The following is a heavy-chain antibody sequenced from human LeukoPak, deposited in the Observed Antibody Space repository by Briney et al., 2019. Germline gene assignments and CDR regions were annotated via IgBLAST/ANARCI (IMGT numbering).Heavy chain of an antibody. CDR1: GGSISSGDYY. CDR2: IYYSGST. J-gene: IGHJ5*02. Sequence: KSSQTLSLTCTVSGGSISSGDYYWSWIRQPPGKGLEWIGYIYYSGSTYYNPSLKSRVTISVDTSKNQFSLKLSSVTAADTAVYYCAREREGYCSSTSCYGRGNNWFDPWGQGTLVTVSS. D-gene: IGHD2-2*01. CDR3: AREREGYCSSTSCYGRGNNWFDP. V-gene: IGHV4-30-4*08.